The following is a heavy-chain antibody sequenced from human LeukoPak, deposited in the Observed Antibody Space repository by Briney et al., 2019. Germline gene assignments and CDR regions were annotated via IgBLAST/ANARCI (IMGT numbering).Heavy chain of an antibody. Sequence: GASVKVSCKASGYTFTSYGISWVRQAPGQGLEWMGWISAYNGNTNYAQKLQGRVTMTIDTSTSTAYMELRSLRSDDTAVYYCARRVGATTLNWFDPWGQGTLVTVSS. CDR3: ARRVGATTLNWFDP. CDR1: GYTFTSYG. J-gene: IGHJ5*02. CDR2: ISAYNGNT. V-gene: IGHV1-18*01. D-gene: IGHD1-26*01.